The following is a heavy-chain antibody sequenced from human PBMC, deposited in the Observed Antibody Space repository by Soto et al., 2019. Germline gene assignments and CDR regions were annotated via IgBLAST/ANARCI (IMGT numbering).Heavy chain of an antibody. CDR2: IIPIFGTA. J-gene: IGHJ5*02. CDR1: GGTFSSYA. CDR3: ARERITMVRGVIPNWFDP. V-gene: IGHV1-69*01. D-gene: IGHD3-10*01. Sequence: QVQLVQSGAEVKKPGSSVKVSCKASGGTFSSYAISWVRQAPGQGLEWMGGIIPIFGTANYAQKFQGRVTITADESTSTADMELSSLRSEDTAVYYCARERITMVRGVIPNWFDPWGQGTLVTVSS.